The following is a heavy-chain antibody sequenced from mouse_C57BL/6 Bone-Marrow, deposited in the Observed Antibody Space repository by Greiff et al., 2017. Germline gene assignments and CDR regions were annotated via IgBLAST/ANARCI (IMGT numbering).Heavy chain of an antibody. D-gene: IGHD1-1*01. CDR2: IDPSDSYT. J-gene: IGHJ1*03. V-gene: IGHV1-50*01. CDR1: GYTFTSYW. CDR3: ARGPITTVVSVWYFDV. Sequence: VQLQQPGAELVKPGASVTLSCKASGYTFTSYWMQWVKQRPGQGLECIGEIDPSDSYTIYNQKFKGKATLTVDTSSSTAYMQLNSLTSEDSAVYYCARGPITTVVSVWYFDVWGTGTTVTVSS.